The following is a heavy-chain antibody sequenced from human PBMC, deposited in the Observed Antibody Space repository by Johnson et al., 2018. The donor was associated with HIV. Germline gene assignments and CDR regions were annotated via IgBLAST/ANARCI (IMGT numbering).Heavy chain of an antibody. CDR3: ARDFRRHAFDM. CDR2: FYSGGFT. D-gene: IGHD6-6*01. V-gene: IGHV3-66*01. Sequence: VQLVESGGGVVQPGGSLRLSCAASGFTVSSNYMSWVRQAPGKGLEWVSVFYSGGFTYYADSVKGRFTISRDNPKKSLYLQMNSLRVEDTAVYYCARDFRRHAFDMWGQGTMVTVSS. J-gene: IGHJ3*02. CDR1: GFTVSSNY.